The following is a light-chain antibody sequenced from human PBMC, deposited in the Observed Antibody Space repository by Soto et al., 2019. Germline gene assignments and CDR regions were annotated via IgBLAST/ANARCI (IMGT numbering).Light chain of an antibody. CDR1: QSVSGW. CDR3: LQDYNYPRP. Sequence: IQMSQSPATLSASLGDTVTVTCRASQSVSGWLAWYQQKPGEAPKLLIYDASALPRGVPSRFSGSGSGTKFTLTIASLQPDDFATYYCLQDYNYPRPFGQGTKVDI. J-gene: IGKJ1*01. V-gene: IGKV1-5*01. CDR2: DAS.